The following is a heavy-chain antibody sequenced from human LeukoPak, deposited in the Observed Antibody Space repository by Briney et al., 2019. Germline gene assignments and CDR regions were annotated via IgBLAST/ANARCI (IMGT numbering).Heavy chain of an antibody. V-gene: IGHV4-30-4*01. J-gene: IGHJ1*01. CDR3: ARGDIVEYFQH. CDR1: GGSISSGDYY. CDR2: IYYSGST. D-gene: IGHD2-15*01. Sequence: PSETLSLTCPVSGGSISSGDYYWSWIRQPPGKGLGWIGYIYYSGSTYYNPSLKSRVTISVDTSKNQFSLKLSSVTAADTAVYYCARGDIVEYFQHWGQGTLVTVSS.